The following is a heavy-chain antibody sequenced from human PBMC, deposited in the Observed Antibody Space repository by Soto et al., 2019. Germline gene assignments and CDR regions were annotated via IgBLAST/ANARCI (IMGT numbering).Heavy chain of an antibody. V-gene: IGHV3-72*01. CDR3: ARVSLVGPSGGRYFDY. CDR2: IKNKANSYTT. CDR1: GFTFSAHY. Sequence: EVQLVESGGGLVQPGGSLRLSCAASGFTFSAHYMDWVRQAPGTGLEWVGRIKNKANSYTTEYAASVEGRFTISREDSQHSLYLQMNSLKTEDTAVYYCARVSLVGPSGGRYFDYWGQGSQVAVSS. D-gene: IGHD1-26*01. J-gene: IGHJ4*02.